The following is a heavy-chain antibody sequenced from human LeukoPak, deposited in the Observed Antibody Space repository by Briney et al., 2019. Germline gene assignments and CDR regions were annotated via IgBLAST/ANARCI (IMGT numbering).Heavy chain of an antibody. CDR1: GITFSSYL. J-gene: IGHJ4*02. CDR3: ARDRREKAFDS. V-gene: IGHV3-74*01. CDR2: INSDGSST. Sequence: GGSLRLSCAASGITFSSYLMHWVRQAPGKGLVWVSRINSDGSSTTYADSVRGRFTISRDNAKNTLYLQMNSPRAEDTAVYYCARDRREKAFDSWGQGTLVTVSS.